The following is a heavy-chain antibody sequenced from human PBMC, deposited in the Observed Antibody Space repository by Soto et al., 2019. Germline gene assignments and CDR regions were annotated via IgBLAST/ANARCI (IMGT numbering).Heavy chain of an antibody. D-gene: IGHD2-21*01. V-gene: IGHV3-33*01. J-gene: IGHJ3*02. CDR3: ARGLQAYCGGDCSFGAFDI. CDR1: GFTFSSYG. Sequence: QVQLVESGGGVVQPGRSLRLSCAASGFTFSSYGMHWVRQAPGKGLEWVAVIWYDGSNKYYADSVQGRFTISRDNSKNMLYQQMNSLRAEDRAVYYCARGLQAYCGGDCSFGAFDIWGQGTMVTVSS. CDR2: IWYDGSNK.